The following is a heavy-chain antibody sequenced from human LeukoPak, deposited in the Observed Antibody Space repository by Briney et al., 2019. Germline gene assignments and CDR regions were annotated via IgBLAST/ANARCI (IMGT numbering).Heavy chain of an antibody. V-gene: IGHV4-59*08. CDR1: GGSISSGY. CDR3: ARLHYDSSGYYYFDY. CDR2: IYYSGIT. D-gene: IGHD3-22*01. J-gene: IGHJ4*02. Sequence: PSETLSLTCTVSGGSISSGYWSWIRQPPGKGLEWIGYIYYSGITNYNPSLKSRVTISVDTSKNQFSLKLSSVTAADTAVYYCARLHYDSSGYYYFDYWGQGTLVTVSS.